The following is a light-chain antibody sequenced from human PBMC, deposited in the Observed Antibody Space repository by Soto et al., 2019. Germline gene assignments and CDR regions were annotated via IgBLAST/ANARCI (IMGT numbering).Light chain of an antibody. CDR2: GAS. CDR3: QQYDDRYT. V-gene: IGKV3-15*01. Sequence: ETVMTQSPDTLSVSAGERATLSCRASQNVKSKVAWYQQKPSQAPRLLIYGASTRATGIPARLSGSGSETEFTLTISSLQSEDFAVYYCQQYDDRYTFGQGTKLEIK. J-gene: IGKJ2*01. CDR1: QNVKSK.